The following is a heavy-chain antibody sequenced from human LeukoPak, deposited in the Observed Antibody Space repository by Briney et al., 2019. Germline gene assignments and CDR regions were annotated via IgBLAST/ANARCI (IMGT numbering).Heavy chain of an antibody. D-gene: IGHD3-22*01. CDR3: ARGPYSYDSSGAFDI. Sequence: SETLSLTCTVSGYSISSGYYWGWIRQPPGKGLEWIGSIYATGSTYYNPSLKSRVTISVDTSKNQFSLKLSSVTAADTAVYFCARGPYSYDSSGAFDIWGQGTMVTVSS. J-gene: IGHJ3*02. CDR1: GYSISSGYY. CDR2: IYATGST. V-gene: IGHV4-38-2*02.